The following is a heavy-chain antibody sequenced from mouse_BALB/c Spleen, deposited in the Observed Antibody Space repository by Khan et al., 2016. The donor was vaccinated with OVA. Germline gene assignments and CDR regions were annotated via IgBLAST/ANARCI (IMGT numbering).Heavy chain of an antibody. CDR2: VSSLAYNF. CDR3: ARGGKGGFAY. Sequence: EVQLVESGGGLVQPGGSRKLSCAASGFTFSDYGMAWVRQAPGKGPEWVAFVSSLAYNFYYADTVTGRFTISGENAKNTLYLEMSSLRSEDIAMYYCARGGKGGFAYWGQGTLVTVSA. V-gene: IGHV5-15*02. J-gene: IGHJ3*01. CDR1: GFTFSDYG.